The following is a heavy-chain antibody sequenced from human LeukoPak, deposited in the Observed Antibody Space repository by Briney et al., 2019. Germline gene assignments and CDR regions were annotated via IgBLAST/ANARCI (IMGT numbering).Heavy chain of an antibody. CDR1: GFTFSSYS. J-gene: IGHJ4*02. V-gene: IGHV3-74*01. CDR3: ARDPRFTMFGGFDY. CDR2: INSDGSST. D-gene: IGHD3-10*02. Sequence: GGSLRLSCAASGFTFSSYSMNWVRQAPGKGLVWVSRINSDGSSTSYADSVKGRFTISRDNAKNTLYLQMNSLRAEDTAVYYCARDPRFTMFGGFDYWGQGTLVTVSS.